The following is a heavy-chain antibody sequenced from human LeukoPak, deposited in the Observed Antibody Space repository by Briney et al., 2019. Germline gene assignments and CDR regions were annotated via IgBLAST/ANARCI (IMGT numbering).Heavy chain of an antibody. CDR3: AKDSGYDPFDY. Sequence: GGSLRLSCAASGFTFSSYGMHWVRQAPGKGLEWVAVISYDGSNKYYADSVKGRFTISRDNSKNTLYLQMNSLRAEDTAVYYCAKDSGYDPFDYWGQGTLVTVSS. CDR1: GFTFSSYG. D-gene: IGHD5-12*01. CDR2: ISYDGSNK. J-gene: IGHJ4*02. V-gene: IGHV3-30*18.